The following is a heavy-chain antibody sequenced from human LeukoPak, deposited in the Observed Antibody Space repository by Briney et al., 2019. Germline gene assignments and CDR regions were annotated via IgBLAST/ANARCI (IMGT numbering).Heavy chain of an antibody. CDR2: IIPIFGTA. Sequence: SVKVSCKASGGTVSSYAISWVRQAPGQGLEWMGGIIPIFGTANYAQKFQGRVTITADESTSTAYMELSSLRSEDTAEYYCARSLQASKAVAAHYGMDVWGQGTTVTVSS. J-gene: IGHJ6*02. CDR1: GGTVSSYA. CDR3: ARSLQASKAVAAHYGMDV. V-gene: IGHV1-69*13. D-gene: IGHD6-19*01.